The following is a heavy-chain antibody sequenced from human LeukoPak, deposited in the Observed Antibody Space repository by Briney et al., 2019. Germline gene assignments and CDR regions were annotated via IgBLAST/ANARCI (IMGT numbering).Heavy chain of an antibody. V-gene: IGHV4-39*07. CDR2: IYYSGTT. CDR1: GGSISSANYY. J-gene: IGHJ6*03. Sequence: PSETLSLTCTVSGGSISSANYYWGWIRQPPGKGLEWIGSIYYSGTTYYNPSLKSRVTISVDKSKNQFSLKLGSVTAADTAVYYCARVNWARITMMVGSRDYYYMDVWGKGTTVTVSS. D-gene: IGHD3-22*01. CDR3: ARVNWARITMMVGSRDYYYMDV.